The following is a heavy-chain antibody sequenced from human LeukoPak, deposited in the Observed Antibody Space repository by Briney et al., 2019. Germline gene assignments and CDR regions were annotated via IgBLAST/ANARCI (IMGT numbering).Heavy chain of an antibody. CDR3: ARGWQQLFDY. J-gene: IGHJ4*02. CDR2: TYYRSKWYN. CDR1: GDSVSIKSAA. V-gene: IGHV6-1*01. D-gene: IGHD6-13*01. Sequence: SQTLSLTCAISGDSVSIKSAAWNWIIQSPSRGLQWLGRTYYRSKWYNDYAVSVKSRININPDTSKIQFSLLLTSVTPEDTAVYYCARGWQQLFDYWGQGTLVTVSS.